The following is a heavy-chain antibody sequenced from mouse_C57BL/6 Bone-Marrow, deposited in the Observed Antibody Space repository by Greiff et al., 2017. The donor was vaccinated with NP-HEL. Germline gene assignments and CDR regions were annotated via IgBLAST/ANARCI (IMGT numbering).Heavy chain of an antibody. D-gene: IGHD2-3*01. J-gene: IGHJ4*01. CDR3: ARDDGAMDY. V-gene: IGHV7-1*01. CDR2: SRNKANDYTT. CDR1: GFTFSDFY. Sequence: EVQLQESGGGLVQSGRSLRLSCATSGFTFSDFYMEWVRQAPGKGLEWIAASRNKANDYTTEYSASVKGRFIVSRDTSQSILYLQMNALRAEDTAIYYCARDDGAMDYWGQGTSVTVSS.